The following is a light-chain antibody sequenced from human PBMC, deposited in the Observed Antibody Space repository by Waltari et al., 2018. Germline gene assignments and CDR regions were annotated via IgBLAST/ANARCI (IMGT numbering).Light chain of an antibody. CDR2: DNS. J-gene: IGLJ2*01. CDR1: DIGRKN. V-gene: IGLV3-21*03. Sequence: SYVVTQPPSVSLAPGKTAPIPCGGYDIGRKNVCWYQQRPGQAPVLVVYDNSDRSSGVPERFSGSNSGDTATLTISRVEVGDEADFYCQVWDSTTDHAIFGGGTKLTVL. CDR3: QVWDSTTDHAI.